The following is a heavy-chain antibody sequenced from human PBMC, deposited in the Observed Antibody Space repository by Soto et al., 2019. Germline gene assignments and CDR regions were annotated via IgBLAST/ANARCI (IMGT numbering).Heavy chain of an antibody. Sequence: GGSLRLSCAASGFTFSSYAMHWVRQAPGKGLEWVAVISYDGSNKYYADSVKGRFTISRDNSKNTLYLQMNSLRAEDTAVYYCASYGSISPEYYYYYYGMDVWGQGTTVTVSS. CDR1: GFTFSSYA. J-gene: IGHJ6*02. CDR2: ISYDGSNK. D-gene: IGHD4-17*01. V-gene: IGHV3-30-3*01. CDR3: ASYGSISPEYYYYYYGMDV.